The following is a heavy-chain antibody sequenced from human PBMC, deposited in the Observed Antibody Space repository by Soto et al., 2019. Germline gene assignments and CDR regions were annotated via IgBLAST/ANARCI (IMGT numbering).Heavy chain of an antibody. Sequence: RWSLRLSCEASGLKFSHYAMTWVRQAPGRGPEWVSTVSGIGDETFYADSVRGRFTISRDNSKDTAYLVMNSLRVEDTAVYYCAKGGHLSLFDYWGQGTLVTVSS. V-gene: IGHV3-23*01. CDR2: VSGIGDET. J-gene: IGHJ4*02. CDR3: AKGGHLSLFDY. CDR1: GLKFSHYA.